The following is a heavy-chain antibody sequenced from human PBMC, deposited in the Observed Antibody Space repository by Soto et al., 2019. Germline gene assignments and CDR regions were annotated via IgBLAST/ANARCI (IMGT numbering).Heavy chain of an antibody. CDR3: ARARPASGPAYAFDI. Sequence: EVQLVESGGALVQPGGSLRLSCAASGFTFSAYSMNWVRQAPGKGLERVSFIGSTGSVTHYADSVMGRSTISRDNARNSLYLQMNSLRAEDTAEYHCARARPASGPAYAFDIWGQGTMVTVSS. V-gene: IGHV3-48*04. CDR2: IGSTGSVT. D-gene: IGHD2-2*01. J-gene: IGHJ3*02. CDR1: GFTFSAYS.